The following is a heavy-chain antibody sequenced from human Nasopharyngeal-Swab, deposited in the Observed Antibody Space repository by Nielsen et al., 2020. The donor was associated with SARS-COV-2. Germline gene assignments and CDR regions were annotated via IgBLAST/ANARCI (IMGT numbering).Heavy chain of an antibody. CDR2: ISGSGGST. J-gene: IGHJ5*02. D-gene: IGHD3-3*01. CDR3: AKDETYYDFWSGYFRWFDP. Sequence: QDAGEELEWGSAISGSGGSTYYADSVKGRFTISRDNSKNTLYLQMNSLRAEDTAVYYCAKDETYYDFWSGYFRWFDPWGQGTLVTVSS. V-gene: IGHV3-23*01.